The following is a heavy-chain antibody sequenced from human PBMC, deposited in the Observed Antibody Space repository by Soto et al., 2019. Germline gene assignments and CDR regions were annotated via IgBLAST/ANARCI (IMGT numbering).Heavy chain of an antibody. D-gene: IGHD3-9*01. V-gene: IGHV4-59*08. J-gene: IGHJ6*03. CDR2: IYYSGST. CDR1: GGSISSYY. Sequence: SETLPLTCTVSGGSISSYYWSWIRQPPGKGLEWIGYIYYSGSTNYNPSLKSRVTISVDTSKNQFSLKLSSVTAADTAVYYCARLDYDILTGYRPYYMDVWAKGTTVTVSS. CDR3: ARLDYDILTGYRPYYMDV.